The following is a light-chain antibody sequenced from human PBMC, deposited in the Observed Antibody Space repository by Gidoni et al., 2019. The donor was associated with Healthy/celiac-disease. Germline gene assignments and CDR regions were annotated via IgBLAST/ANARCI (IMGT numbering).Light chain of an antibody. J-gene: IGKJ1*01. CDR2: AAS. CDR3: QQLNSYPRWT. CDR1: QGISGY. V-gene: IGKV1-9*01. Sequence: DIQLTQSPSFLSASVGDRVTITCRASQGISGYLAWYQQKPGKAPKLLIYAASTLQSGVPSRFSGSGSGTEFTLTISSLQPEDFATYYCQQLNSYPRWTFGQGTKVEIK.